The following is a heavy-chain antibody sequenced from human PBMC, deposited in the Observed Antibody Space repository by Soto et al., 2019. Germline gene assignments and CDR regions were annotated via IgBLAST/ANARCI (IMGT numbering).Heavy chain of an antibody. Sequence: LSLTCAASGFTVSSNYMSWVRQAPGKGLEWVSVIYSGGSTYYADSVKGRFTISRHNSKNTLYLQMNSLRAEDTAVYYCARVGDYGYYYYYMDVWGKGTTVTVSS. D-gene: IGHD4-17*01. CDR3: ARVGDYGYYYYYMDV. CDR1: GFTVSSNY. J-gene: IGHJ6*03. CDR2: IYSGGST. V-gene: IGHV3-53*04.